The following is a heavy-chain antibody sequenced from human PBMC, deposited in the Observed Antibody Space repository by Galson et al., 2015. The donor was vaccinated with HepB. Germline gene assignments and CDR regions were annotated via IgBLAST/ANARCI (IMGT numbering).Heavy chain of an antibody. D-gene: IGHD3-22*01. CDR1: GFIFNGYN. J-gene: IGHJ5*02. Sequence: SLRLSCAASGFIFNGYNIHWVRQGPGKGLEWVSGISYDGGTKAYADSVKGRFTISRDDAKNSLFLQMNSLRPEDTALYYCVKEGPHYSDTATYFPAWGQGTLVTVSS. V-gene: IGHV3-9*01. CDR3: VKEGPHYSDTATYFPA. CDR2: ISYDGGTK.